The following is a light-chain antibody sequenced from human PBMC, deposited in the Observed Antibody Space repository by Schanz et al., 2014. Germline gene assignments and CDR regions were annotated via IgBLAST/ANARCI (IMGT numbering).Light chain of an antibody. CDR2: GAS. CDR3: QQYHTSRT. CDR1: QSVSSSY. V-gene: IGKV3-20*01. Sequence: EIVLTQSPGTLSLSPGERATLSCRASQSVSSSYLAWYQQKPGQAPRLIIYGASNRATGIPDRFTGSGSGTAFTLTISCLQSEDFAIYYCQQYHTSRTFGQGTKVEI. J-gene: IGKJ1*01.